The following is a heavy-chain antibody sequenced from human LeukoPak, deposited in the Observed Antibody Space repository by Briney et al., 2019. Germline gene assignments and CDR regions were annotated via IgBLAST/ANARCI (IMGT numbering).Heavy chain of an antibody. D-gene: IGHD3-3*01. CDR2: MHPNSGGT. Sequence: ASVKVSCKASGYTFTDYYMHWLRQAPGQGLEWMGWMHPNSGGTNYAQKFQGRVTMTRDTSISTAYMDLSSLRSDDTAVYYCARHTTIFGVAIMDIWGQGTMVTVSS. CDR3: ARHTTIFGVAIMDI. CDR1: GYTFTDYY. J-gene: IGHJ3*02. V-gene: IGHV1-2*02.